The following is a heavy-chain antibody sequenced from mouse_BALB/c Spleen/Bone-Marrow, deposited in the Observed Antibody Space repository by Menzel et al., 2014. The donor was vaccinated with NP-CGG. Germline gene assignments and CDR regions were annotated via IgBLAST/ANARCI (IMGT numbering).Heavy chain of an antibody. CDR1: GFSLTGYG. D-gene: IGHD2-4*01. Sequence: VQGVESGPGLVAPSQSLSITCTVSGFSLTGYGVSWVRQPPGKGLEWLGMIWGDGSTDYNSALKSRLSINKDNSKSQVFLKMNSLQTDGTARYYCARDSFLITRALDYWGQGTSVTVPS. CDR2: IWGDGST. V-gene: IGHV2-6-7*01. CDR3: ARDSFLITRALDY. J-gene: IGHJ4*01.